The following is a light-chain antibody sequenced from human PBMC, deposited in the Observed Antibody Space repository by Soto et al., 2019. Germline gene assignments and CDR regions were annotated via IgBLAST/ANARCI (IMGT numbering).Light chain of an antibody. J-gene: IGLJ2*01. Sequence: QSALTQPRSGSGSPGQSVTISCTGTSGDVGGYNYVSWYQQHPGKGPKLMIYDVTKRPSGLPDRFSGSKSVNTASLTISGLHDEDEADYYCCSYGAGYPVVFGGGTKLTVL. CDR3: CSYGAGYPVV. CDR1: SGDVGGYNY. CDR2: DVT. V-gene: IGLV2-11*01.